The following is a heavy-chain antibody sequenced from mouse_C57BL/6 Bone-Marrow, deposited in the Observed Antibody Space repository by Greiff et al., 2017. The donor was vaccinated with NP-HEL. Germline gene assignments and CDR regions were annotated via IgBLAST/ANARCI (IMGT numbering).Heavy chain of an antibody. J-gene: IGHJ2*01. D-gene: IGHD2-4*01. CDR1: GFTFSSYA. Sequence: EVKLMESGGGLVKPGGSLKLSCAASGFTFSSYAMSWVRQTPEKRLEWVATISDGGSYTYYPDNVKGRFTISRDNAKNNLYLQMSHLKSEDTAMYYCARIIYYDYDDYFDYWGQGTTLTVSS. V-gene: IGHV5-4*03. CDR2: ISDGGSYT. CDR3: ARIIYYDYDDYFDY.